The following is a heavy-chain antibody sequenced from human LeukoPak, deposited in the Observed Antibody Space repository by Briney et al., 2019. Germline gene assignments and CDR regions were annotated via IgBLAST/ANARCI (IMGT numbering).Heavy chain of an antibody. J-gene: IGHJ4*02. V-gene: IGHV4-61*02. D-gene: IGHD3-3*01. CDR2: IYTSGST. CDR3: ARGNYDFWSGYSNDY. CDR1: GGSISSGSYY. Sequence: SQTLSLTCTVSGGSISSGSYYWSWIRQPAGKGLEWIGRIYTSGSTNYNPSLKIRVTISVDTSKNQFSLKLSSVTAADTAVYYCARGNYDFWSGYSNDYWGQGTLVTVSS.